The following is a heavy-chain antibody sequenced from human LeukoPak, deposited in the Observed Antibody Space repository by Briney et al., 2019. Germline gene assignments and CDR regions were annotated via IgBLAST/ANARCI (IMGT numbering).Heavy chain of an antibody. CDR1: GFTFSRYS. Sequence: PGGSLRLSCAASGFTFSRYSMNWVRQAPGKGLEWVAYISRSSNTFYYADSVRGRFTISRDNAKNSLYLQMNSLRDEDTAVYYCARRTSGAFAIWGQGTKVTVSS. J-gene: IGHJ3*02. CDR2: ISRSSNTF. CDR3: ARRTSGAFAI. V-gene: IGHV3-48*02.